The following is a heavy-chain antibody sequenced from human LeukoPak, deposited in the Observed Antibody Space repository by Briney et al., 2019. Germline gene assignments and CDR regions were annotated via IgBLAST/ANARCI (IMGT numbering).Heavy chain of an antibody. D-gene: IGHD3-3*01. Sequence: PSETLSLTCTVSGGSISSSSYYWGWIRQPPGKGLEWIGSIYYSGSTYYNPSLKSRVTISVDTSKNQFPLKLSSVTAADTAVYYCARTIFGVVIVDYWGQGTLVTVSS. CDR1: GGSISSSSYY. J-gene: IGHJ4*02. CDR2: IYYSGST. CDR3: ARTIFGVVIVDY. V-gene: IGHV4-39*01.